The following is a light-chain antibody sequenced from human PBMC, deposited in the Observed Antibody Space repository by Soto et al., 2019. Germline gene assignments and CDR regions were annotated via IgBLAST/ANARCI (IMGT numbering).Light chain of an antibody. J-gene: IGLJ2*01. CDR3: QSYDRNTPVI. V-gene: IGLV6-57*04. Sequence: NFMLTQPHSVSESPGKTVTISCTRSSGSIVNNYVQWYQQRPGSAPITLIYRNNERPSGVPGRFSGYIDPSSNSATLTISGLKTEDEADYYCQSYDRNTPVIFGGGTKLTVL. CDR1: SGSIVNNY. CDR2: RNN.